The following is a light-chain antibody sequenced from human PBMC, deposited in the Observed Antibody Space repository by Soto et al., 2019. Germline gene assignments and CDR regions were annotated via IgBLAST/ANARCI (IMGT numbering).Light chain of an antibody. CDR3: SSYTTTSTYI. V-gene: IGLV2-14*01. CDR2: VVS. CDR1: SSDVGGYKY. Sequence: QSALTQPASVSGSPGQSITITCTGTSSDVGGYKYVSWYQQHPGKAPKLLIYVVSNRPSGVSNRFSGSKAGNTASLTISGLRAEDEADYYCSSYTTTSTYIFGTGTQVTVL. J-gene: IGLJ1*01.